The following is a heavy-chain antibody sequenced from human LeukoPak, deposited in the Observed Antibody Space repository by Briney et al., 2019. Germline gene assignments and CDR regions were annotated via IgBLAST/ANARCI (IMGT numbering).Heavy chain of an antibody. D-gene: IGHD3-10*01. Sequence: GGSLRLSCAASGFTFSSYGMHWVRQAPGKGLEWVAFIRYDGSNKCYADSVKGRFTISRDNSKNTLYLQMNSLRAEDTAVYYCAKGGTMVRSPFDYWGQGTLVTVSS. V-gene: IGHV3-30*02. CDR2: IRYDGSNK. CDR1: GFTFSSYG. CDR3: AKGGTMVRSPFDY. J-gene: IGHJ4*02.